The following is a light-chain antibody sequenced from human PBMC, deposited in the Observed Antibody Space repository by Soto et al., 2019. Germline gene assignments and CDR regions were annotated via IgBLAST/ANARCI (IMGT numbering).Light chain of an antibody. CDR2: DDS. Sequence: DIQMPQSHSTLSVSVGYRVPITCRASQTISSWLAWDQQKPGKAPKLLIYDDSNLESGVPSRFSGSGSGTEFTLTISNLQPDDFATYYCKQYENYWTFGQGTKVDIK. CDR1: QTISSW. CDR3: KQYENYWT. V-gene: IGKV1-5*01. J-gene: IGKJ1*01.